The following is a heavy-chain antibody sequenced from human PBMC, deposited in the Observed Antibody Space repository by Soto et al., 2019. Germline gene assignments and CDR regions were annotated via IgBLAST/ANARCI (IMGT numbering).Heavy chain of an antibody. D-gene: IGHD6-13*01. CDR1: GGSISSSSYY. J-gene: IGHJ4*02. CDR2: IYYSGST. V-gene: IGHV4-39*01. Sequence: QLQLQESGPGLVKPSETLSLTCTVSGGSISSSSYYWGWIRQPPGKGLEWIGSIYYSGSTYYNPSLKSRVTISVDTSKNQFSLKLSSVTAADTAVYYCARLPSPWAADEGFFPYWGQGTLVTVSS. CDR3: ARLPSPWAADEGFFPY.